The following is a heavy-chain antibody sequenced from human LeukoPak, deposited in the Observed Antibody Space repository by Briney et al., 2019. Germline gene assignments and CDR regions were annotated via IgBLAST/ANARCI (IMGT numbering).Heavy chain of an antibody. CDR3: ARGTYYFDY. Sequence: GGSLRLSCAASGFTFSSYAMHWVRQAPGKGLEYVSAISSNGGSTYYANSVKGRFTISRDNSKNTLYLQMGSLRAEDMAVYYCARGTYYFDYWGQGTLVTVSS. CDR2: ISSNGGST. CDR1: GFTFSSYA. V-gene: IGHV3-64*01. J-gene: IGHJ4*02. D-gene: IGHD1-1*01.